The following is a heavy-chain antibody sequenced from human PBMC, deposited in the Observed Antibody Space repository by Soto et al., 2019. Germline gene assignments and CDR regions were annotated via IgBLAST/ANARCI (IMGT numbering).Heavy chain of an antibody. V-gene: IGHV3-23*01. CDR1: GSTFSSYA. CDR3: AKGRQWYYYFDY. CDR2: ISGSGGST. D-gene: IGHD6-19*01. Sequence: PGGSLRLSCAASGSTFSSYAMSWVRQAPGKGLEWVSAISGSGGSTYYADSVKGRFTISRDNSKNTLYLQMNSLRAEDTAVYYCAKGRQWYYYFDYWGQGTLVTVSS. J-gene: IGHJ4*02.